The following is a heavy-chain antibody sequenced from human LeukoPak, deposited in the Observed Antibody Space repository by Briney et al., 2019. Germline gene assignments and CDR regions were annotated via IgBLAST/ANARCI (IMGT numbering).Heavy chain of an antibody. CDR3: AKDPRPIAAAGFDY. D-gene: IGHD6-13*01. CDR1: GLTFSSYA. Sequence: GGSLRLSCAASGLTFSSYAMSWVRQAPGKGLEWVSTISGSGGSTYYSDSVKGRFTISRDNSKNTLYLQMNSLRAEDTAVYYCAKDPRPIAAAGFDYWGQGTLVTVSS. CDR2: ISGSGGST. J-gene: IGHJ4*02. V-gene: IGHV3-23*01.